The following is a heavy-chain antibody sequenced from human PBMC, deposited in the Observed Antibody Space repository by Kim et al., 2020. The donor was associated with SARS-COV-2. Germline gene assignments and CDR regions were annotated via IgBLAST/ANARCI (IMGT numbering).Heavy chain of an antibody. CDR2: IKQDGSEK. Sequence: GGSLRLSCAASGFTFSSYWMSWVRQAPGKGLEWVANIKQDGSEKYYVDSVKGRFTISRDNAKNSLYLQMNSLRAEDTAVYYCARGFPPKKPYDILTGYPYDYWGQGTLVTVSS. V-gene: IGHV3-7*01. J-gene: IGHJ4*02. D-gene: IGHD3-9*01. CDR3: ARGFPPKKPYDILTGYPYDY. CDR1: GFTFSSYW.